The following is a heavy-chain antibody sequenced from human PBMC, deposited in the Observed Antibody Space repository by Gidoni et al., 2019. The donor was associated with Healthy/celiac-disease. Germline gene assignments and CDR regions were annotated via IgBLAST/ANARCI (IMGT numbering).Heavy chain of an antibody. CDR1: GFTFSNAW. J-gene: IGHJ4*02. Sequence: EVQLVESGGGLVKPGGSLRLSCAASGFTFSNAWMNWVRQAPGKGLGWVVRIKSKTDGGTTDYAAPVKGRFTISRDDSKNTLYLQMNSLKTEDTAVYYCTTDEPIIQPWWFSWGQGTLVTVSS. CDR3: TTDEPIIQPWWFS. CDR2: IKSKTDGGTT. D-gene: IGHD5-18*01. V-gene: IGHV3-15*07.